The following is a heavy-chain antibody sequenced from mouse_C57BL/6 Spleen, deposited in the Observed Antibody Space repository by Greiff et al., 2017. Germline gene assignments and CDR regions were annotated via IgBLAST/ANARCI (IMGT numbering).Heavy chain of an antibody. J-gene: IGHJ3*01. Sequence: QVQLKQPGTELVKPGASVKLSCKASGYTFTSYWMHWVKQRPGQGLEWIGNINPSNGGTNYNEKFKSKATLTVDKSSSTAYMQLSSLTSEDSAVYYCARSGYDYDEWFAYWGQGTLVTVSA. CDR3: ARSGYDYDEWFAY. CDR1: GYTFTSYW. V-gene: IGHV1-53*01. CDR2: INPSNGGT. D-gene: IGHD2-4*01.